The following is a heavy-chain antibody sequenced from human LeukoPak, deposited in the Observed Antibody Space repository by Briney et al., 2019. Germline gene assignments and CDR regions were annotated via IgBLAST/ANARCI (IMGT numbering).Heavy chain of an antibody. CDR1: GFTFSSYW. CDR2: INGDGSNT. Sequence: GGSLRLSCAASGFTFSSYWMHWVRQAPGKGLVWVSRINGDGSNTIYADSVKGRFTISRDNAKNTLYLQVNSLSAEDTAMYYCVRGTMAAPGTDYWGQGTLVTVSS. V-gene: IGHV3-74*01. CDR3: VRGTMAAPGTDY. J-gene: IGHJ4*02. D-gene: IGHD6-13*01.